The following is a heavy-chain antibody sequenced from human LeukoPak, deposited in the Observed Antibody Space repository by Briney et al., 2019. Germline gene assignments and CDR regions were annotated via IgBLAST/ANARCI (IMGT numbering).Heavy chain of an antibody. CDR1: GFTFSSYG. CDR3: AKLVGTTGTIPWGAFDI. CDR2: ISYDGSNK. J-gene: IGHJ3*02. Sequence: PGGSLRLSCAASGFTFSSYGMHWVRQAPGKGLEWVAVISYDGSNKYYADSVKGRFTISRDNSKNTLYLQMNSLRAEDTAVYYCAKLVGTTGTIPWGAFDIWGQGTMVTVSS. D-gene: IGHD1-1*01. V-gene: IGHV3-30*18.